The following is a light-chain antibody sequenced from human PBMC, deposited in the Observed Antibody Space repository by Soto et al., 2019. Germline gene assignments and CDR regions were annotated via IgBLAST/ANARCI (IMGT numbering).Light chain of an antibody. CDR2: DAS. CDR1: QSIGRW. Sequence: GDRVTITCRASQSIGRWLAWYQQKPGKAPKLLIYDASSLESGVPSRFSGSGSGTDFTLTISSLEPEDAAVYYCQQRSNWPPITFGQGTRLEI. J-gene: IGKJ5*01. V-gene: IGKV1-5*01. CDR3: QQRSNWPPIT.